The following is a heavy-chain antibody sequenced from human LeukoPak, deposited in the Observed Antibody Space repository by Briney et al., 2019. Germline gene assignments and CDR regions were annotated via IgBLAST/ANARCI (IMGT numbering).Heavy chain of an antibody. D-gene: IGHD1-1*01. J-gene: IGHJ4*02. CDR3: VSGTTGTTWDY. CDR2: IYYSGST. V-gene: IGHV4-59*01. Sequence: PSETLSLTCTVSGGSISSYYWSWIRQPPGKGLEWIGYIYYSGSTNYNPSLKSRVTISVDTSKNQFPLKLSSVTAADTAVYYCVSGTTGTTWDYWGQGTLVTVSS. CDR1: GGSISSYY.